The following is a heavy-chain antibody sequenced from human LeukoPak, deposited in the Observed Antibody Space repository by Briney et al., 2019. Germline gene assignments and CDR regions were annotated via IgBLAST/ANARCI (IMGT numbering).Heavy chain of an antibody. D-gene: IGHD5-24*01. CDR3: TRVGYIDEGIDY. V-gene: IGHV3-7*04. J-gene: IGHJ4*02. Sequence: GGSLRLSCVASGFPFSSYWMTWVRQAPGKGLEWVANIKQDGSKKSYVDSVKGRFTISRDNAKNSLYLQMNILRAEDTAIYYCTRVGYIDEGIDYWGQGTLVTVCS. CDR2: IKQDGSKK. CDR1: GFPFSSYW.